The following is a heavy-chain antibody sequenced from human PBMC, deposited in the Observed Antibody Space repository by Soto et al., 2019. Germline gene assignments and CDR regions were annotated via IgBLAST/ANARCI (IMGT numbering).Heavy chain of an antibody. CDR3: ASAGDYYAAGSYDGADDY. CDR2: FYYSGST. V-gene: IGHV4-59*08. Sequence: SETLSLTCTVSGGCISSYYWRWIRQRLGKGLECIGYFYYSGSTNYNPSLKSRVTISVDTSKNQFSLKLSSVTAADTAVYYCASAGDYYAAGSYDGADDY. CDR1: GGCISSYY. J-gene: IGHJ4*01. D-gene: IGHD3-10*01.